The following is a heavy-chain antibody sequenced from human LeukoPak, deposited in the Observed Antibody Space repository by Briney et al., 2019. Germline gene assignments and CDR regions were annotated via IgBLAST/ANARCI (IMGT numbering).Heavy chain of an antibody. CDR2: IYHSGDT. D-gene: IGHD2-15*01. J-gene: IGHJ4*02. CDR3: ARLCSGDTCSSYFDY. Sequence: SETLSLTCAVSRDSISSGNWWSWVRPPPGKGLEWIGGIYHSGDTNYNPSLKSRVTISVDKSKNQFSLNLNSVTAADTAVYYCARLCSGDTCSSYFDYWGQGTLVTVSS. V-gene: IGHV4-4*02. CDR1: RDSISSGNW.